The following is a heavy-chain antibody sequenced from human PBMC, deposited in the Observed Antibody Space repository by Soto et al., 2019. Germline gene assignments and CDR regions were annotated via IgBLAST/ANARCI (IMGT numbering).Heavy chain of an antibody. D-gene: IGHD4-17*01. V-gene: IGHV3-23*01. CDR1: GCTFSSYA. Sequence: EVQLLESGGGLVQPGGSLRLYCAADGCTFSSYAMSWVCQAPGKGLEWVSAISGSGGSTYYADSVKGRFTISRDNSKNTLYLQMNSLRAEDTAVYYCAKDNSGYGDYGHENPPIEYYFDYWGQGTLVTFSS. J-gene: IGHJ4*02. CDR3: AKDNSGYGDYGHENPPIEYYFDY. CDR2: ISGSGGST.